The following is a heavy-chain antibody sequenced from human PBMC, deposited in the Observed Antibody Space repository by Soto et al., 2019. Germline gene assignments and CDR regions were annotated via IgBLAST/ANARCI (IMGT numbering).Heavy chain of an antibody. CDR2: INPSGGST. Sequence: GASVKVSCKASGYTFTSYYMHWVRQAPGQGLERMGIINPSGGSTSYAQKFQGRVTMTRDTTTSTVYMELSSLRSEDTAVYYFAMIPRTVCISTSCWPYFDFRGQGTLVTVSS. D-gene: IGHD2-2*01. CDR3: AMIPRTVCISTSCWPYFDF. J-gene: IGHJ4*02. V-gene: IGHV1-46*01. CDR1: GYTFTSYY.